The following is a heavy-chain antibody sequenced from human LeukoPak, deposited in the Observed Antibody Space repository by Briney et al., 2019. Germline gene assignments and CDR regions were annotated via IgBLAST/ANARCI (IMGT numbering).Heavy chain of an antibody. CDR3: ARPESIAAAGFDY. J-gene: IGHJ4*02. CDR1: GFPFNDYA. Sequence: GGSLRLSCAASGFPFNDYAMHWVRQAPGRGLEWVSRINTDGSSTSYADSVKGRFTISRDNAKNTLYLQMNSLRAEDTAVYYCARPESIAAAGFDYWGQGTLVTVSS. D-gene: IGHD6-13*01. CDR2: INTDGSST. V-gene: IGHV3-74*01.